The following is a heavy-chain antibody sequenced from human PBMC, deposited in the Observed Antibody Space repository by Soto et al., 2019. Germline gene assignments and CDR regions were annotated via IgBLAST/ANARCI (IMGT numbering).Heavy chain of an antibody. Sequence: QVQLVESGGGVVQPGRSLRLSCAASGFTFSSYGMHWVRQAPGKGLEWVAVISYDGRNKFYADSVKGRFTISRDNSKNSLFLQMNSLRAEDTAVYYWTILAVDKVMVIDTWGQGTLVTVSS. D-gene: IGHD2-21*01. CDR3: TILAVDKVMVIDT. V-gene: IGHV3-30*03. J-gene: IGHJ5*01. CDR1: GFTFSSYG. CDR2: ISYDGRNK.